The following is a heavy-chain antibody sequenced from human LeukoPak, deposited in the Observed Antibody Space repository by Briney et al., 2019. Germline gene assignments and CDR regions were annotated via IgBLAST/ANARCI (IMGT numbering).Heavy chain of an antibody. Sequence: GTSLRLSCAASGFTFNTYAMHWVRQAPGKGLEWVAVISYDGSNKYYADSVKGRFTISRDNSRNTLSLQMNSLRAEDTAVYYCARDRRGVVVPAAPYWGQGTLVTVSS. CDR3: ARDRRGVVVPAAPY. J-gene: IGHJ4*02. CDR1: GFTFNTYA. V-gene: IGHV3-30-3*01. CDR2: ISYDGSNK. D-gene: IGHD2-2*01.